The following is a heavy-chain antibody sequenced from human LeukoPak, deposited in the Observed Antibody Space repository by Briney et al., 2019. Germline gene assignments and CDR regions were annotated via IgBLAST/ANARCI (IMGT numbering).Heavy chain of an antibody. Sequence: GGSLRLSCAASGFTFSTCAMGWVRQAPGKGLGWVSAISGSGGSTYYADSVKGRFTISRDNSKNTLYLQMNSLRAEDTAVYYCAKNFKSRTIAAAGLNFDYWGQGTLVTVSS. D-gene: IGHD6-13*01. CDR3: AKNFKSRTIAAAGLNFDY. V-gene: IGHV3-23*01. J-gene: IGHJ4*02. CDR1: GFTFSTCA. CDR2: ISGSGGST.